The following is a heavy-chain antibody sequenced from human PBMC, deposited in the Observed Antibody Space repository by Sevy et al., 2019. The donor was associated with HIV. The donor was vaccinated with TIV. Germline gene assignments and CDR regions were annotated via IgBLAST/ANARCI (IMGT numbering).Heavy chain of an antibody. CDR1: GFSFSIYS. D-gene: IGHD5-12*01. CDR3: ASQRGGYERLYYFDY. J-gene: IGHJ4*02. CDR2: MSNTGSTI. Sequence: GGSLRLSCAASGFSFSIYSMNWVRQAPGRGLEWVSYMSNTGSTIHYADSVKGRFTISRDNAKNSLYLQMNSLRADDTAVYYCASQRGGYERLYYFDYWGQGTLVTVSS. V-gene: IGHV3-48*01.